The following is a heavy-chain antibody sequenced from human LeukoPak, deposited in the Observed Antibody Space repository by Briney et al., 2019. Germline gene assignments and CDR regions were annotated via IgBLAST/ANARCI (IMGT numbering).Heavy chain of an antibody. CDR1: GGTFSSYA. J-gene: IGHJ6*03. V-gene: IGHV1-69*05. CDR2: IIPIFGTA. CDR3: ASNARITIFGVVYYMDV. D-gene: IGHD3-3*01. Sequence: ASVKVSCKASGGTFSSYAISWVRQAPGQGLEWMGGIIPIFGTANYAQKFQGRVTITTDESTSTAYMELSSLISEDTAVYYCASNARITIFGVVYYMDVWGKGTTVTVSS.